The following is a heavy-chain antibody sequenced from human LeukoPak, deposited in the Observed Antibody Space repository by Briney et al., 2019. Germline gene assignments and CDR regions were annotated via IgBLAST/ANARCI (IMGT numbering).Heavy chain of an antibody. D-gene: IGHD6-13*01. CDR1: GFTFSDYY. CDR2: ISSSGATI. CDR3: ARVHSNNGRGYIDY. Sequence: VGSLRLSCVASGFTFSDYYMNWIRQTPGKGLEWVSYISSSGATIYYADSVKGRFTISRDNARNSLYLQMNSLRSEDTAVYYCARVHSNNGRGYIDYWGQGTLVTVSS. V-gene: IGHV3-11*01. J-gene: IGHJ4*02.